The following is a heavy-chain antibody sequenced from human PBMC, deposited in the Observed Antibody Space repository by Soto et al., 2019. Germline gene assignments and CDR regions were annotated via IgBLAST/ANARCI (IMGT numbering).Heavy chain of an antibody. Sequence: SETLSLTCTVSGGSISSGDYYWSWFRQPPGKGLEWIGYIYYAGSAYYNPSLRSRVTMSVDTSKNQFSLKLNSVTAADTAVYYCARDVYDSSGHRYDYWGQGTQVTVSS. J-gene: IGHJ4*02. CDR3: ARDVYDSSGHRYDY. V-gene: IGHV4-30-4*01. CDR1: GGSISSGDYY. CDR2: IYYAGSA. D-gene: IGHD3-22*01.